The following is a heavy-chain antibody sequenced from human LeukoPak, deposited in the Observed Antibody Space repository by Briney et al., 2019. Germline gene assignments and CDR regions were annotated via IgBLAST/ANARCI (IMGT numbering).Heavy chain of an antibody. J-gene: IGHJ6*02. V-gene: IGHV1-18*01. CDR1: GYTFTSYG. D-gene: IGHD3-3*01. CDR3: AVTSGGDITIFGVTGYYYYGMDV. Sequence: GASVKVSCKASGYTFTSYGISWVRQAPGQGLEWMGWISTYNGNTNYAQKLQGRVTMTTDTSTSTAYMELRSLRSDDTAVYYCAVTSGGDITIFGVTGYYYYGMDVWGQGTTVTVSS. CDR2: ISTYNGNT.